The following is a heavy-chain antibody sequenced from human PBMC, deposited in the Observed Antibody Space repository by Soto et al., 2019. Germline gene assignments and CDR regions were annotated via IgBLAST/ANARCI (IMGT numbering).Heavy chain of an antibody. V-gene: IGHV1-69*13. Sequence: SVKVSCKASGGTFSNYSFSWARQAPGQGLEWLGGIMPLFGRADYAQKFQGRVTITADESTSTAYMELSSLRSEDTAVYYCAREASYSSSWYGAFDAFDIRG. D-gene: IGHD6-13*01. CDR3: AREASYSSSWYGAFDAFDI. J-gene: IGHJ3*02. CDR1: GGTFSNYS. CDR2: IMPLFGRA.